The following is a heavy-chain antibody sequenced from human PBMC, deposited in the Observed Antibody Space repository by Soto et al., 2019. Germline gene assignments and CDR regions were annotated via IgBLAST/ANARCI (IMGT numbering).Heavy chain of an antibody. J-gene: IGHJ4*02. V-gene: IGHV3-33*01. CDR2: IWYDGSNK. CDR1: GFTFSSYG. D-gene: IGHD6-19*01. Sequence: QVQLVESGGGVVQPGRSLRLSCAASGFTFSSYGMHWVRQAPGKGLEWVAVIWYDGSNKYYADSVKGRFTISRDNSKNTLYLQMNTLGADNTAVYYCARDLRSGPGAFAYWGQGTLVTVSS. CDR3: ARDLRSGPGAFAY.